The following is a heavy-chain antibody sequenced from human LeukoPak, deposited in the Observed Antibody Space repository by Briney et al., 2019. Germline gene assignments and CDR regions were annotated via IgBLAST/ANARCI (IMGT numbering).Heavy chain of an antibody. CDR3: ASIPTMGDYDSSGYYYGPSSDY. J-gene: IGHJ4*02. CDR2: IYSGGST. CDR1: GFTVSSNY. V-gene: IGHV3-53*01. D-gene: IGHD3-22*01. Sequence: RGSLRLSCAASGFTVSSNYMSWVRQAPGKGLEWVSVIYSGGSTYYADSVKGRFTISRDNSKNTLYLQMNSLRAEDTAVYYCASIPTMGDYDSSGYYYGPSSDYWGQGTLVTVSS.